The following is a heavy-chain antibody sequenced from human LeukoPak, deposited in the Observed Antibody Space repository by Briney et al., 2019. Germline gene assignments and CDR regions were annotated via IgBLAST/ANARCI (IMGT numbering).Heavy chain of an antibody. D-gene: IGHD6-19*01. Sequence: GGSLRLSCAASGFTVSSNYMSWVRQAPGKGLEWVSVIYSGGGTYYADSVKGRFTISRDNSKNTLYLEMNSLGAEDTAVYYCARDASSGWRHDYWGQGTLVTVSS. CDR2: IYSGGGT. V-gene: IGHV3-53*01. J-gene: IGHJ4*02. CDR1: GFTVSSNY. CDR3: ARDASSGWRHDY.